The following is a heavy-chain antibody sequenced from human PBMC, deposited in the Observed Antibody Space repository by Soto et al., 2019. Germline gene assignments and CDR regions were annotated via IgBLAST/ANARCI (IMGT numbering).Heavy chain of an antibody. J-gene: IGHJ4*02. CDR3: VRVKETRGWGACDY. V-gene: IGHV3-74*01. CDR1: GFTFSGFW. CDR2: INGDGSVT. D-gene: IGHD6-19*01. Sequence: EVQLVESGGGLVQPGGSLRLSCTASGFTFSGFWMHWVRQAPGKGLVWVSRINGDGSVTNYADSVKGRFTISRDNAKNTLYLQMNSLRVEDTAVYYCVRVKETRGWGACDYWGQGTLVTVSS.